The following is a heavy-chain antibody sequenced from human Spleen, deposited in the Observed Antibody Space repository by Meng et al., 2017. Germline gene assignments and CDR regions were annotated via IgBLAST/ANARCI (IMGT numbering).Heavy chain of an antibody. CDR2: RDHFGNT. J-gene: IGHJ5*02. CDR3: VYFWSGYFT. CDR1: GGSLSGYY. D-gene: IGHD3-3*01. Sequence: VQLQQWGAGLLKPSEPLSPTCAAFGGSLSGYYFNWFRQPPGKGLEWIGGRDHFGNTIYTPSLKGRLTISVETSKNQISLRLTSVIAADTAVYYCVYFWSGYFTSGQGTLVTVSS. V-gene: IGHV4-34*01.